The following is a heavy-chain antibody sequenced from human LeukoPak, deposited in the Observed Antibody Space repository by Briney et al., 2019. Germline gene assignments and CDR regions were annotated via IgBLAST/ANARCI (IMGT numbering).Heavy chain of an antibody. D-gene: IGHD1-26*01. Sequence: ASLKLSCKASVYTFTTYDINWMRQANAPGLVWMGWMNPNSGNTGYAQKFQGRVTMTRNTSISTAYMELSSLRSEDTAVYYCARAVGATPIDYWGQGTLVTVSS. J-gene: IGHJ4*02. CDR1: VYTFTTYD. V-gene: IGHV1-8*01. CDR3: ARAVGATPIDY. CDR2: MNPNSGNT.